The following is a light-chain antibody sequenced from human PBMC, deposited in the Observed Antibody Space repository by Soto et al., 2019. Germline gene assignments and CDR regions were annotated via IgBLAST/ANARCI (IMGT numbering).Light chain of an antibody. CDR2: DAS. CDR1: QSISNY. CDR3: HQSYSTPSWT. Sequence: DIQMTQSPSSLSASVGDRVTITCRSSQSISNYLNWYQQNPGKAPKLLIYDASNLETGVPSRFSGSGSGTDFTLTISSLQPEDFAPYYCHQSYSTPSWTFGQGTKVDIK. J-gene: IGKJ1*01. V-gene: IGKV1-39*01.